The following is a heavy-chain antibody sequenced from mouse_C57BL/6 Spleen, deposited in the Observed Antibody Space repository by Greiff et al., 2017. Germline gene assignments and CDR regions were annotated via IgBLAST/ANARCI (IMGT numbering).Heavy chain of an antibody. Sequence: QVQLQQPGAELVKPGASVKLSCKASGYTFTSYWMHWVKQRPGRGLEWIGRIDPKSGGTKYNEKFKSKATLTVDKPSSTAYMQLSSLTSEDSAVYYCARAFTTVVAPRPYFDVWGTGTTVTVSS. V-gene: IGHV1-72*01. CDR1: GYTFTSYW. J-gene: IGHJ1*03. CDR3: ARAFTTVVAPRPYFDV. D-gene: IGHD1-1*01. CDR2: IDPKSGGT.